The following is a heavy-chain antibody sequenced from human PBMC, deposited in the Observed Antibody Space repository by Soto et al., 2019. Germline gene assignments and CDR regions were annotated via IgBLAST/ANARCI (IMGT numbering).Heavy chain of an antibody. V-gene: IGHV1-3*01. CDR1: GYTFTSYP. CDR2: IDAGNGNT. Sequence: ASVKVSCKASGYTFTSYPTHWVRQAPGQRLEWMGWIDAGNGNTKYSQKFRGRVTFTTDTSASTAYMDLSSRRSQDTPVYYCATAGYTYGSPYYGMDVRAQGSTVRVSS. J-gene: IGHJ6*02. CDR3: ATAGYTYGSPYYGMDV. D-gene: IGHD5-18*01.